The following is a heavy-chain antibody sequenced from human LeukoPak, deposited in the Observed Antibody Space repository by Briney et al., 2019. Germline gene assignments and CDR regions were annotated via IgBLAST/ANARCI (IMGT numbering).Heavy chain of an antibody. D-gene: IGHD1-26*01. J-gene: IGHJ3*01. Sequence: ASVKVSCKASGGTFSRYAISWVRQAPGQGLEWMGRIIPIFGIANYAQKSQGRVTITADKSTSTAYLELSSLRSEDTAVYYCARDRLGIVGATWGQGTMVTVSS. CDR1: GGTFSRYA. CDR2: IIPIFGIA. V-gene: IGHV1-69*04. CDR3: ARDRLGIVGAT.